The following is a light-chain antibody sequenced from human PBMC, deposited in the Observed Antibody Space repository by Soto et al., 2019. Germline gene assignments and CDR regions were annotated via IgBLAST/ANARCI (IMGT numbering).Light chain of an antibody. CDR3: LKHYTSPWA. CDR2: SAS. J-gene: IGKJ1*01. Sequence: AIQMTQSPSSVSASVGDRVTITCRASQAIRDGLAWYQQKPGTAPTLLIYSASVLQSGVPSRFSGSGSGADFTLTILNLEPVDFATYYCLKHYTSPWAFGQGTKVESK. CDR1: QAIRDG. V-gene: IGKV1-6*01.